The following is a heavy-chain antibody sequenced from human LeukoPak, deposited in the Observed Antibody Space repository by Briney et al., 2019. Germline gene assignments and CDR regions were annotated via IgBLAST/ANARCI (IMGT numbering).Heavy chain of an antibody. CDR3: ARDRDSSGKMKESDY. CDR1: GYTFTGYY. Sequence: ASVKVSCKASGYTFTGYYMHWVRQAPGQGLEWMGWINPNSGGTNYAQKFQGRVTMTRDTSISTAYMELSRLRSDDTAVYYCARDRDSSGKMKESDYWGQGTLVTVSS. J-gene: IGHJ4*02. V-gene: IGHV1-2*02. D-gene: IGHD6-19*01. CDR2: INPNSGGT.